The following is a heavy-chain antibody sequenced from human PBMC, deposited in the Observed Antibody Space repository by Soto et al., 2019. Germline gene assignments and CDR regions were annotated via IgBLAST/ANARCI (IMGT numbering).Heavy chain of an antibody. CDR3: ARDGARHYDSSGYYYRLRMDV. Sequence: PGGSLRLSCAASGFTFSSYAMHWVRQAPGKGLEWVAVISYDGSNKYYADSVKGRFTISRDNSKNTLYLQMNSLRAEDTAVYYCARDGARHYDSSGYYYRLRMDVWGQGTTVTVSS. D-gene: IGHD3-22*01. CDR2: ISYDGSNK. V-gene: IGHV3-30-3*01. J-gene: IGHJ6*02. CDR1: GFTFSSYA.